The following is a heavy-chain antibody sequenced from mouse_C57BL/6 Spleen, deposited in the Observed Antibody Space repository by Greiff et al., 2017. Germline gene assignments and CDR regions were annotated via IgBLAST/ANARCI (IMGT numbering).Heavy chain of an antibody. CDR1: GYSITSGYY. D-gene: IGHD1-1*01. J-gene: IGHJ3*01. V-gene: IGHV3-6*01. CDR3: ARDKGSSSWFAY. CDR2: ISYDGSN. Sequence: EVQLQQSGPGLVKPSQSLSLTCSVTGYSITSGYYWNWIRQFPGNKLEWMGYISYDGSNNYNPSLKNRISITRDTSKNKFFLKLNSVTTEDTATYYCARDKGSSSWFAYWGQGTLVTVSA.